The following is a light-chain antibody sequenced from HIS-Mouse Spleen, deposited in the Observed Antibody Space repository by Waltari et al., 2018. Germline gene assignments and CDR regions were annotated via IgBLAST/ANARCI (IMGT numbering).Light chain of an antibody. CDR2: EDS. Sequence: SYALTQPPSVSVSPGQTARITCSGAALPKTFAYWYQQKSGQAPVLVIYEDSKRPSGIPERFSGSSSGTMATLTISGAQVEDEADYYCYSTDSSGNHRVFGGGTKLTVL. J-gene: IGLJ2*01. CDR1: ALPKTF. CDR3: YSTDSSGNHRV. V-gene: IGLV3-10*01.